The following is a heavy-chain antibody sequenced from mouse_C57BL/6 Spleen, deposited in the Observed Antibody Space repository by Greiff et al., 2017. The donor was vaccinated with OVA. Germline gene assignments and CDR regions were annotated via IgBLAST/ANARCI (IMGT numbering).Heavy chain of an antibody. Sequence: VKLVESGAELVKPGASVKLSCKASGYTFTSYWMHWVKQRPGQGLEWIGMIHPNSGSTNYNEKFKSKATLTVDKSSSTAYMQLSSLTSEDSAVYYCAPLGYYFDYWGQGTTLTVSS. J-gene: IGHJ2*01. CDR2: IHPNSGST. CDR1: GYTFTSYW. V-gene: IGHV1-64*01. CDR3: APLGYYFDY. D-gene: IGHD6-1*01.